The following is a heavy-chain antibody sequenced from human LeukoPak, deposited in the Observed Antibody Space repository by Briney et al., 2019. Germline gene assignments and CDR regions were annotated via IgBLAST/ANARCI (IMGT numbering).Heavy chain of an antibody. V-gene: IGHV1-2*02. CDR2: INPNSGGT. Sequence: VASVKVSCKASGYTFTDYYMHWVRQAPGQGLEWMGWINPNSGGTNYAQKFQGRVTMTRDTSISTAYMELSRLRSDDTAVYYCAITMVRGVKFSRYNWFDPWGQGTLVTVSS. CDR3: AITMVRGVKFSRYNWFDP. D-gene: IGHD3-10*01. J-gene: IGHJ5*02. CDR1: GYTFTDYY.